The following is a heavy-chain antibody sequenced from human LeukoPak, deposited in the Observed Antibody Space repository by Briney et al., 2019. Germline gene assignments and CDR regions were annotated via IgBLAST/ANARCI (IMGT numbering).Heavy chain of an antibody. D-gene: IGHD2-2*02. J-gene: IGHJ3*02. CDR3: ARDPGGPHTVKWDAFDI. Sequence: PSETLSLTCTVSGGSISSSGFYWGWIRQPPGKGLEWVSVIYSGGSTYYADSVKGRFTISRDNSKNTLYLQMNSLRAEDTAVYYCARDPGGPHTVKWDAFDIWGQGTMVTVSS. CDR1: GGSISSSGFY. CDR2: IYSGGST. V-gene: IGHV3-53*01.